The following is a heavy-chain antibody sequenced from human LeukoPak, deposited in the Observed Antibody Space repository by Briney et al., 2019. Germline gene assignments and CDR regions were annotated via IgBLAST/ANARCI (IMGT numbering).Heavy chain of an antibody. D-gene: IGHD3-3*01. CDR1: GGSISSYY. CDR3: AGTYYGFWSGYYPHYYYYYMDV. CDR2: IYYSGST. J-gene: IGHJ6*03. Sequence: ASETMSLTCTVSGGSISSYYWSWIRQPPGKGLEWIGYIYYSGSTNYNPSLKSRVTISVDTSKTQFSLKLSSVTAADTAVYYCAGTYYGFWSGYYPHYYYYYMDVWGKGTTVTVSS. V-gene: IGHV4-59*01.